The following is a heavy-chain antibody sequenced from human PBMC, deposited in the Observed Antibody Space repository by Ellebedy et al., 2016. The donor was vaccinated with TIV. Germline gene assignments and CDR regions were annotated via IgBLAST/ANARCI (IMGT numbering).Heavy chain of an antibody. V-gene: IGHV1-69*06. CDR3: ARVGGIAARPSAFDI. CDR2: IIPIFGTA. J-gene: IGHJ3*02. CDR1: GYTFTGYY. Sequence: SVKVSCXASGYTFTGYYMHWVRQAPGQGLEWMGGIIPIFGTANYAQKFQGRVTITADKSTSTAYMELSSLRSEDTAVYYCARVGGIAARPSAFDIWGQGTMVTVSS. D-gene: IGHD6-6*01.